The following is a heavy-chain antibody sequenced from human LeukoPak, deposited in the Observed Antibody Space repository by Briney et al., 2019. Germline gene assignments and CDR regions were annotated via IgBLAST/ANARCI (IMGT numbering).Heavy chain of an antibody. D-gene: IGHD2-21*01. Sequence: PGGSLRLSCAASGFIFEDFAMSWVRQVPGKGLEWVSSIHGIGGKTIYADSVKGRFTISRDNAKNSLSLQINSLRAEDTAVYYCARDNGGETYYYFDCWGQGTLVTVSS. CDR3: ARDNGGETYYYFDC. J-gene: IGHJ4*02. CDR2: IHGIGGKT. CDR1: GFIFEDFA. V-gene: IGHV3-20*04.